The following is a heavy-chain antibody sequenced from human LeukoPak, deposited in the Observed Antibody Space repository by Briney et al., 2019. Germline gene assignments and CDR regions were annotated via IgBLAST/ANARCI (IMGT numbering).Heavy chain of an antibody. CDR1: GYTFTGYY. V-gene: IGHV1-2*02. CDR2: INPNSGGT. CDR3: ARGEGIAATH. J-gene: IGHJ4*02. Sequence: ASVKVSCKASGYTFTGYYMHWVRQAPGQGLEWMGWINPNSGGTNYAQKFQGRVTMTTDTSTSTAYMELRSLRSDDTAVYYCARGEGIAATHWGQGTLVTVSS. D-gene: IGHD6-13*01.